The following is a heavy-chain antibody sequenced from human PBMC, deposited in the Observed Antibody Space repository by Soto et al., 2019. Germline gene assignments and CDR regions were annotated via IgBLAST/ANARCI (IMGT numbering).Heavy chain of an antibody. CDR2: LYSGGTT. V-gene: IGHV3-53*01. Sequence: EVQLVESGGGLIQPGGSLRLSCAASGFTVSSNYMSWVRQTPGEGLEWVSVLYSGGTTYYADSVKGRFTISRDNSKNTLYLQMNSLGAEDTAVYYCARETVTTGGGAFDIWGQGTMVTVSS. CDR1: GFTVSSNY. D-gene: IGHD4-17*01. CDR3: ARETVTTGGGAFDI. J-gene: IGHJ3*02.